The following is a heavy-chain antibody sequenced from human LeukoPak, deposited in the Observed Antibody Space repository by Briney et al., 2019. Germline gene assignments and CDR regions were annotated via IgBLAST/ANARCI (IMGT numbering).Heavy chain of an antibody. CDR1: GGSIGDYY. J-gene: IGHJ4*02. CDR3: VRDLWGAGGTQY. D-gene: IGHD1-26*01. Sequence: SETLSLTCTVSGGSIGDYYWIWIRQPPGKGLEWIGYLYCSRNTNYSPSLKSRVTISADTSKTQVYLKLRSVTAADTAVYYCVRDLWGAGGTQYWGQGILVTVSS. CDR2: LYCSRNT. V-gene: IGHV4-59*01.